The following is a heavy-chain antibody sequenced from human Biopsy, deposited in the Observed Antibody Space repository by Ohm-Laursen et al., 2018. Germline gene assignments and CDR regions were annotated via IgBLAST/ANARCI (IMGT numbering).Heavy chain of an antibody. V-gene: IGHV4-59*08. CDR1: GGSISSYY. CDR3: ARHAPSYSGSYWRYFDL. J-gene: IGHJ2*01. D-gene: IGHD1-26*01. CDR2: IYYTGST. Sequence: SDTLSLTCPVSGGSISSYYWSWIRQPPGKGLEWIGYIYYTGSTNYNPSPKSRVTISVDTSMTHLSLRLTSVTAADTAVYYCARHAPSYSGSYWRYFDLWGRGTLVTVSS.